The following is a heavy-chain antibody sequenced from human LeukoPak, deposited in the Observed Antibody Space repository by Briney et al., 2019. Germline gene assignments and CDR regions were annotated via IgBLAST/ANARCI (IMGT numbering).Heavy chain of an antibody. CDR2: INNSGRTI. D-gene: IGHD3-9*01. CDR3: ARDPDWSFDY. CDR1: GFTFANHA. Sequence: PGGSLRLSCAASGFTFANHAMNWVRRAPGKGLEWIAYINNSGRTIYYADSMKGRLTISRDNAKSSLYLQVNSLRAEGTAIYYCARDPDWSFDYWGQGIQVTVSS. J-gene: IGHJ4*02. V-gene: IGHV3-48*03.